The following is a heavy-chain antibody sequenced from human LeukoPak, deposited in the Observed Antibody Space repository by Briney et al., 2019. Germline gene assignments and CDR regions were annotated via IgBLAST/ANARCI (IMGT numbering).Heavy chain of an antibody. J-gene: IGHJ4*02. CDR2: INPNSGGT. CDR3: ARDYPEFIAAAGPGFPSPPVYYFDY. V-gene: IGHV1-2*06. CDR1: GYTFTGYY. Sequence: ASVKVSCKASGYTFTGYYMHWVRQAPGQGLEWVGRINPNSGGTNYAQTFQGRVTMTRDTSISTAYMELSRLRSDDTAVYYCARDYPEFIAAAGPGFPSPPVYYFDYWGQGTLVTVSS. D-gene: IGHD6-13*01.